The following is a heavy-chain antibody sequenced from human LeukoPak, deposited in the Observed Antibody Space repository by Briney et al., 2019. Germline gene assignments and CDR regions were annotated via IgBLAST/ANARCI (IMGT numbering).Heavy chain of an antibody. Sequence: SETLSLTCTVSGGSISGYYWNWIRQPAGKGLEWIGRIYTSGSTHDNPSLKSRVTMSADTSKNQFSLKLSSVTAADTAVYYCARHAGGYTYFDYWGQGALVTVSS. CDR3: ARHAGGYTYFDY. D-gene: IGHD5-12*01. CDR2: IYTSGST. CDR1: GGSISGYY. V-gene: IGHV4-4*07. J-gene: IGHJ4*02.